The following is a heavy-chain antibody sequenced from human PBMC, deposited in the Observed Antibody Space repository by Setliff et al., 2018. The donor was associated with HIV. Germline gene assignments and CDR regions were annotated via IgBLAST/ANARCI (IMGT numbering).Heavy chain of an antibody. Sequence: ASVKVSCKTSGGTLNSYAISWVRQAPGQGLEWMGRIIPIFGTANYAQKFQGRVTITADKSTSTAYMELSSLRSEDTAVYYCARDPGEGGGGFLEWTRDAWDYWGQGTLVTVSS. D-gene: IGHD3-3*01. CDR3: ARDPGEGGGGFLEWTRDAWDY. CDR1: GGTLNSYA. CDR2: IIPIFGTA. V-gene: IGHV1-69*06. J-gene: IGHJ4*02.